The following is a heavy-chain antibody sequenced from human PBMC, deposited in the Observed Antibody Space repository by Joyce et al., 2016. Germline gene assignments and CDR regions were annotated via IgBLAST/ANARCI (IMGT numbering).Heavy chain of an antibody. D-gene: IGHD3-16*01. CDR3: GGWRI. CDR1: GFPFSNAW. V-gene: IGHV3-15*01. Sequence: EVQLVASGGGLVEPGGYLRLSCAASGFPFSNAWMTWIRQAPGKGLEWVGFNKSKTNGGTTGYGAPVKGRVTISRDDTKSTLYLQMNSLKSEDTAVYYCGGWRIWGQGTLVTVSS. J-gene: IGHJ4*02. CDR2: NKSKTNGGTT.